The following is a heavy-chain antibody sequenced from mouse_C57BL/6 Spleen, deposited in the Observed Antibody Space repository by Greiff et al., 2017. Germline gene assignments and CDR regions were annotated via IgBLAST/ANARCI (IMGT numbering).Heavy chain of an antibody. J-gene: IGHJ4*01. CDR2: IYPGSGST. V-gene: IGHV1-55*01. CDR3: ARITHITTVVARDYAMGD. CDR1: GYTFTSYW. D-gene: IGHD1-1*01. Sequence: QVQLQQSGAELVKPGASVKMSCKASGYTFTSYWITWVKQRPGQGLEWIGDIYPGSGSTNYNEKVKSKATLTVDTSSSTAYMQLSSLTSEDSAVYYFARITHITTVVARDYAMGDWGQGPSVTSAS.